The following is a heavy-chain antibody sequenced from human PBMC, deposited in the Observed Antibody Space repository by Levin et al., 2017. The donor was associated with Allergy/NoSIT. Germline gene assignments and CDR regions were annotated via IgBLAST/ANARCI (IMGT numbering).Heavy chain of an antibody. CDR2: INHSGST. V-gene: IGHV4-34*01. J-gene: IGHJ6*03. CDR3: ARNGWWNYYYMDV. Sequence: SETLSLTCAVYGGSFSAYYWSWIRQPPGKGLEWIGEINHSGSTNYNPSLKSRVTISVDTSKNQFSLKLTSVTAADTAVYYCARNGWWNYYYMDVWAKGTTVTVSS. D-gene: IGHD2-15*01. CDR1: GGSFSAYY.